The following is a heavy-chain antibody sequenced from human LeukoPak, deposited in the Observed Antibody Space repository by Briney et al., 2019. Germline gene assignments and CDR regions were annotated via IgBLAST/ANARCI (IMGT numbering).Heavy chain of an antibody. D-gene: IGHD3-10*01. Sequence: GGSLRLSCAASGFTFDDYAMHRVRQAPGKGLEWVSGISWNSGSIGYADSVKGRFTISRDNAKNSLYLQMNSLRAEDTALYYCAKDISDYYGSGSYYSSWGQGTLVTVSS. V-gene: IGHV3-9*01. J-gene: IGHJ5*02. CDR2: ISWNSGSI. CDR3: AKDISDYYGSGSYYSS. CDR1: GFTFDDYA.